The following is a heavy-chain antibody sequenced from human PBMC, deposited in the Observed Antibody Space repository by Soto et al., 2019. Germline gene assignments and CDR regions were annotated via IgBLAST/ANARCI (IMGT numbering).Heavy chain of an antibody. V-gene: IGHV4-4*07. CDR2: IYTSGST. J-gene: IGHJ5*02. CDR1: GGSISSYY. Sequence: ASETLSLTCTVSGGSISSYYWSWIRQPAGKGLEWIGRIYTSGSTNYNPSLKSRVTMSVDTSKNQFSLKLSSVTAADTAVYSCARDRYDSSGSGNNWFDPWGQGTLVTVSS. CDR3: ARDRYDSSGSGNNWFDP. D-gene: IGHD3-22*01.